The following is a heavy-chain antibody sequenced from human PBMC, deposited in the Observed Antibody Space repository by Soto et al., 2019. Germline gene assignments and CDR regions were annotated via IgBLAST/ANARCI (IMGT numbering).Heavy chain of an antibody. Sequence: LQLQESGSGLVKPSQTLSLTCAVSGCSITSGGYSWIWIRQPPGKGLEWIGYIYPIGSTYYNPSLKSRDTLSVDRSKNPFSLKLSSVTAADTAVYYCARDSSIAARSGFDYWGQGTLVTVAS. V-gene: IGHV4-30-2*01. CDR1: GCSITSGGYS. CDR3: ARDSSIAARSGFDY. D-gene: IGHD6-6*01. CDR2: IYPIGST. J-gene: IGHJ4*02.